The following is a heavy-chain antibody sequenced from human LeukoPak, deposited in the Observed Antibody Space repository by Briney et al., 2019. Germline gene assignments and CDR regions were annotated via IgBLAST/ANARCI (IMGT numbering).Heavy chain of an antibody. J-gene: IGHJ6*03. Sequence: GGSLRLSCAASGFTFSSYWMSWVRQAPGKGLEWEANIKQDGSEKYYVDSVKGRFTISRDNAKNSLYLQMNSLRAEDTAVFYCARAEYYYDSSGYYPRYYNYYYMDVWGKGTTVTVSS. CDR3: ARAEYYYDSSGYYPRYYNYYYMDV. D-gene: IGHD3-22*01. CDR2: IKQDGSEK. V-gene: IGHV3-7*01. CDR1: GFTFSSYW.